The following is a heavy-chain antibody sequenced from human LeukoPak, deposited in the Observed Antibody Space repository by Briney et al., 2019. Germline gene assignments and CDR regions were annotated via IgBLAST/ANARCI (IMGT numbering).Heavy chain of an antibody. CDR3: ARGHSSGPGDY. CDR2: IIPIFGTA. V-gene: IGHV1-69*05. J-gene: IGHJ4*02. D-gene: IGHD6-19*01. Sequence: SVKVSXKASGGTFSSYAISWVRQAPGQGLEWIGRIIPIFGTANYAQKFQGRVTITTDESTSTAYMELSSLRSEDTAVYYCARGHSSGPGDYWGQGTLVTVSS. CDR1: GGTFSSYA.